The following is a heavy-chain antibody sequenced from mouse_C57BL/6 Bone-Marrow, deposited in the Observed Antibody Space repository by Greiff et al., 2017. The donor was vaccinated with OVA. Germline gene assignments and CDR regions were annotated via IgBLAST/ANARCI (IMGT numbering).Heavy chain of an antibody. D-gene: IGHD2-4*01. CDR1: GYTFTDYE. J-gene: IGHJ2*01. V-gene: IGHV1-15*01. CDR3: TDYYDYDSDY. Sequence: QVQLQQSGAELVRPGASVTLSCKASGYTFTDYEMHWVKQTPVHGLEWIGAIDPETGGTAYNQKFKGKAILTADKSSSTAYMELRSLTSEDSAVYYCTDYYDYDSDYWGQGTTLTVSS. CDR2: IDPETGGT.